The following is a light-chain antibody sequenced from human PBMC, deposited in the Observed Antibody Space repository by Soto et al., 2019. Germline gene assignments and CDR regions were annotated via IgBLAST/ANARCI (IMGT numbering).Light chain of an antibody. CDR1: QGIRND. J-gene: IGKJ1*01. CDR2: AAS. CDR3: QQSYSSPPT. Sequence: DIHMTKSPSSLSASLCDIVTITCRAGQGIRNDLGWYQQKPGKAPKRLVYAASSLQSGVPSRFSGSRSGPDFTLTISSLQPEDFATYYCQQSYSSPPTFGQGTKVDI. V-gene: IGKV1-39*01.